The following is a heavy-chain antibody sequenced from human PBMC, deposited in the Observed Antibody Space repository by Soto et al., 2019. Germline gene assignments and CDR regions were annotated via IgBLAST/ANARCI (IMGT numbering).Heavy chain of an antibody. CDR3: ARGLTDYDSSGYSEYYYYGMDV. V-gene: IGHV4-31*03. CDR2: IYYSGST. D-gene: IGHD3-22*01. CDR1: GGSISSGGYY. J-gene: IGHJ6*01. Sequence: SSETLSLTCTVPGGSISSGGYYWSWIRQHPGKGLEWIGYIYYSGSTYYNPSLKSRVTISVDTSKNQFSLKLSSVTAADTAVYYCARGLTDYDSSGYSEYYYYGMDVWGQGTTVTVSS.